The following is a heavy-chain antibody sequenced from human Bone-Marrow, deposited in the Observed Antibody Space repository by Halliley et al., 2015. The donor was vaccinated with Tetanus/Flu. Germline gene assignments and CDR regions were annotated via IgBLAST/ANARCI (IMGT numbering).Heavy chain of an antibody. Sequence: KGGRISYGESWKGRFTVSRDNAKNSLYLEMSNLRAEDTAVYYCARSRDNWNYYGLDLWGQGTAVTVSS. V-gene: IGHV3-20*03. CDR2: KGGRI. CDR3: ARSRDNWNYYGLDL. J-gene: IGHJ6*02. D-gene: IGHD2-2*01.